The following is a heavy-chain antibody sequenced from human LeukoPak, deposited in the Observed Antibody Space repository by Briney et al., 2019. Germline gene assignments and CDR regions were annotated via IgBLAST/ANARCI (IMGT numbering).Heavy chain of an antibody. Sequence: PGGSLRLSCEASGFTVSSNYMSWVRQAPGKGLEWVSVIYSGGRTYYAESVKGRFTISRDNSKNTLYLQMNSLRAEDTAVYYCAREVLGWLQVPGAFDIWGQGTVVTVSS. D-gene: IGHD5-24*01. V-gene: IGHV3-66*01. CDR2: IYSGGRT. CDR1: GFTVSSNY. CDR3: AREVLGWLQVPGAFDI. J-gene: IGHJ3*02.